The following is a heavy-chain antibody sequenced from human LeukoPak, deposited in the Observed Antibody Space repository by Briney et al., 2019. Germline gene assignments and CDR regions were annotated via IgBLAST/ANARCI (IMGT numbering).Heavy chain of an antibody. CDR3: ARHDWLSGVSYQYYFDY. CDR1: GFTFSSYA. D-gene: IGHD3-9*01. CDR2: IGGSGGTT. Sequence: GGSLRLSCAASGFTFSSYAMSWIRQAPGKGLEWIAAIGGSGGTTYYADSVKGRFTISRDNSKNTLFLQMNSLRAEDTAVYYCARHDWLSGVSYQYYFDYWGQGTLVTVSS. V-gene: IGHV3-23*01. J-gene: IGHJ4*02.